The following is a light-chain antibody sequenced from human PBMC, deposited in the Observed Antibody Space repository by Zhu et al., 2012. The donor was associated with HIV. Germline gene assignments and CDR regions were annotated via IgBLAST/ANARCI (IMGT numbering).Light chain of an antibody. CDR1: QSISTW. Sequence: DIQMTQSPSSLSASVGDRVTITCRASQSISTWLAWYQQKLGKAPKLLIYKASNLQSGVPSRFSGSGSGTEFTLTISSLQPDDFATYYCQQYKTYAQVFGQGTKVEIK. CDR2: KAS. J-gene: IGKJ1*01. V-gene: IGKV1-5*03. CDR3: QQYKTYAQV.